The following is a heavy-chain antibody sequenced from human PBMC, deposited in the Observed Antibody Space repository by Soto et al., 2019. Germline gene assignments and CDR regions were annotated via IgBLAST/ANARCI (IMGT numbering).Heavy chain of an antibody. CDR2: ISYTGDNK. CDR1: GFNFNHYA. Sequence: GWSLRLSCVGCGFNFNHYAMHWVRQAPGKGLEWVAVISYTGDNKYYADSVKGRFTISRESSNNSLYLQMSSLRAEDTAVYYCARDLIATCYYGMDVSGQGTTVTVS. D-gene: IGHD6-13*01. J-gene: IGHJ6*02. CDR3: ARDLIATCYYGMDV. V-gene: IGHV3-30-3*01.